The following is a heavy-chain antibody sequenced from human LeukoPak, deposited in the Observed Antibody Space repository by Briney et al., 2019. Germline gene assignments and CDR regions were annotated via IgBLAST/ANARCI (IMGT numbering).Heavy chain of an antibody. CDR2: ISSGGETI. CDR1: GFTFSSYE. D-gene: IGHD2-15*01. Sequence: GGSLRLSCAASGFTFSSYEMNWVRQAPGKGLEWVSYISSGGETIYYADSVKGRFTISRDNAKNSLYLEMNSLRAEDTSLYYCARDKRAVVAAIPYFDYWGRGTLVTVSS. CDR3: ARDKRAVVAAIPYFDY. V-gene: IGHV3-48*03. J-gene: IGHJ4*02.